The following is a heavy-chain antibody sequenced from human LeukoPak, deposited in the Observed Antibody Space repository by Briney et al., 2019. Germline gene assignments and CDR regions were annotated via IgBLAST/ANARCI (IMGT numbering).Heavy chain of an antibody. CDR1: GGSISSSSYY. Sequence: PSETLSLTCTVSGGSISSSSYYWGWIRQPPGKGLEWIGSIYYSGSTYYSPSLKSRVTISLDMSNNRFSLKLTSVTAADTAVYYCARLRAYNPPRGIDLWGQGTLVTVSS. V-gene: IGHV4-39*01. J-gene: IGHJ5*02. CDR3: ARLRAYNPPRGIDL. CDR2: IYYSGST. D-gene: IGHD1-1*01.